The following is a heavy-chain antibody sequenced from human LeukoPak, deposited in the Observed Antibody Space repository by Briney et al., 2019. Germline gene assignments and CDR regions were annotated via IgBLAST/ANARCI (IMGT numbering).Heavy chain of an antibody. CDR1: GGSISSSSYY. D-gene: IGHD3-22*01. J-gene: IGHJ4*02. CDR3: ARGDYYDSSGYYPPDY. CDR2: IYYSGST. V-gene: IGHV4-39*07. Sequence: SETLSLTCTVSGGSISSSSYYWGWIRQPPGKGLEWIGSIYYSGSTYYNPSLKSRVTISVDTSKNQFSLKLSSVTAADTAVYYCARGDYYDSSGYYPPDYWGQGTLVTVSS.